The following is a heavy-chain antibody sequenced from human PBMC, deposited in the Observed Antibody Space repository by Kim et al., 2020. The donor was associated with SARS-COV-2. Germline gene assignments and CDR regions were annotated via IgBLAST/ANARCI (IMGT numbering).Heavy chain of an antibody. CDR2: ISSSSSYT. Sequence: GGSLRLSCAASGFTFSDYYMSWIRQAPGKGLEWVSYISSSSSYTNYADSVKGRFTISRDNAKNSLYLQMNSLRAEDTAVYYCAGVETGVDAFDIWGQGTMVTVSS. CDR1: GFTFSDYY. CDR3: AGVETGVDAFDI. J-gene: IGHJ3*02. V-gene: IGHV3-11*05.